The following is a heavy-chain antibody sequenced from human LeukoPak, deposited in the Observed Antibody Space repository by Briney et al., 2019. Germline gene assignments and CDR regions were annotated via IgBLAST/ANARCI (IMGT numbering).Heavy chain of an antibody. CDR1: GFTFSDYY. CDR2: IKQDGSEK. J-gene: IGHJ6*03. CDR3: ARYAQYDFWSGYYAYYMDV. D-gene: IGHD3-3*01. V-gene: IGHV3-7*01. Sequence: GGSLRLSCAASGFTFSDYYMSWIRQAPGKGLEWVANIKQDGSEKYYVDSVKGRFTISRDNAKNSLYLQMNSLRAEDTAVYYCARYAQYDFWSGYYAYYMDVWGKGTTVTVSS.